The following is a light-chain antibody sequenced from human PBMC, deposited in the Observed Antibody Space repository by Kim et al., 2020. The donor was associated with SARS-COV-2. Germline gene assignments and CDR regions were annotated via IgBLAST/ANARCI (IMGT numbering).Light chain of an antibody. CDR3: SAWDDSLKAWV. CDR1: SNNMGDQG. CDR2: RNN. V-gene: IGLV10-54*04. Sequence: QTATLTCTGNSNNMGDQGVAWQQQHQGHPPELLSYRNNKRPSGIAERFSASRSGNAAFLTITGLQPEDEADYYCSAWDDSLKAWVFGGGTKLTVL. J-gene: IGLJ3*02.